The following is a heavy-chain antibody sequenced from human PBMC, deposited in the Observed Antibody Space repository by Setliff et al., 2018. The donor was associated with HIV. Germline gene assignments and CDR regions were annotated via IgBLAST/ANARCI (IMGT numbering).Heavy chain of an antibody. V-gene: IGHV4-59*02. D-gene: IGHD3-3*01. CDR1: GDSVSSDF. J-gene: IGHJ5*02. CDR2: SHYNGNT. Sequence: PSETLSLTCSVSGDSVSSDFYIWIRQPPGKGLEWMGSSHYNGNTNITPSLKSRVTMSLDTPRNEFYLTLTSVTAADTAVYYCALRMKNELTIFNIIKTRRNWFDPRSQGTLVTV. CDR3: ALRMKNELTIFNIIKTRRNWFDP.